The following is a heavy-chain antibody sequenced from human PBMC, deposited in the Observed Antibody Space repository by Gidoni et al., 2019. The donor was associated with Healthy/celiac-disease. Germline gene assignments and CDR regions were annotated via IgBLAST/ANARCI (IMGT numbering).Heavy chain of an antibody. Sequence: QVQLVQYGAEGHEPGSSAKVSCKACGGTFSSYAISWVRKAPGQGLEWMGGIIPIFGSANYSQKFQGRVPITANKSTSTAYMELSSLRSEDTAVYYCASSDYDFWSGYYTTYYYCYYMDVWGKVTTVTVSS. CDR2: IIPIFGSA. CDR1: GGTFSSYA. V-gene: IGHV1-69*06. D-gene: IGHD3-3*01. CDR3: ASSDYDFWSGYYTTYYYCYYMDV. J-gene: IGHJ6*03.